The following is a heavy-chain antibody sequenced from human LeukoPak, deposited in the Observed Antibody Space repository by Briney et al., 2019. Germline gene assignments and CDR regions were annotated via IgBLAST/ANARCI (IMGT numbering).Heavy chain of an antibody. Sequence: ASVKVSCKASGGTFSSYAISWVRQAPGQGLEWMGGIIPIFGTANYAQKFQGRVTITADESTSTAYMELSSLRSDDTAVYYCARDRDYEFWIGLLGYYMDVWGKGTTVTVSS. CDR1: GGTFSSYA. CDR3: ARDRDYEFWIGLLGYYMDV. V-gene: IGHV1-69*13. D-gene: IGHD3-3*01. CDR2: IIPIFGTA. J-gene: IGHJ6*03.